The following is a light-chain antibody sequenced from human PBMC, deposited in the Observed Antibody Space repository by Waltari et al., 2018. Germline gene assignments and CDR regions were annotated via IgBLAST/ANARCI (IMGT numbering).Light chain of an antibody. CDR1: TSLSCW. CDR2: HAS. J-gene: IGKJ2*01. V-gene: IGKV1-5*01. Sequence: DTQMTQSPSTLSASAGDTVTITCRASTSLSCWLAWYQQKPGKAPKLLIFHASSLESGVPSRFSGGGSGVEFTLTISSLQPDDFATYYCQQYDTYPIYTFGQGTKLEIK. CDR3: QQYDTYPIYT.